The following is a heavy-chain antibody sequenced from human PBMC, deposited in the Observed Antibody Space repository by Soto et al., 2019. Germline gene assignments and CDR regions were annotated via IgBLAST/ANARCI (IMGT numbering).Heavy chain of an antibody. CDR2: IYYSGST. V-gene: IGHV4-39*02. J-gene: IGHJ3*02. Sequence: QLQLQESGPGLVKPSEALSLTCTVSGGSISSSNYYWGWIRQPPGKGLEWIGNIYYSGSTYYNPSLKSRVTISVDTSKNLFSLKLSSVTAADTAVYYCARYSGSDAFDIWGQGTMVSVSS. D-gene: IGHD5-12*01. CDR1: GGSISSSNYY. CDR3: ARYSGSDAFDI.